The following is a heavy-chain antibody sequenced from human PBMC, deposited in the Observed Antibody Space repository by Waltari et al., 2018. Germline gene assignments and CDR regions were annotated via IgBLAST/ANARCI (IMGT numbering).Heavy chain of an antibody. D-gene: IGHD3-16*01. V-gene: IGHV4-38-2*01. Sequence: QVQLQESGPGLVKPSETLSLTCAVSGYSISSGYYWGWIRQPPGKGLEWIGSIYHSGSTYYNPSLKSRVTISVDTSKNQFSLKLSSVTAAYTAVYYCARLGDGDYFDYWGQGTLVTVSS. J-gene: IGHJ4*02. CDR2: IYHSGST. CDR3: ARLGDGDYFDY. CDR1: GYSISSGYY.